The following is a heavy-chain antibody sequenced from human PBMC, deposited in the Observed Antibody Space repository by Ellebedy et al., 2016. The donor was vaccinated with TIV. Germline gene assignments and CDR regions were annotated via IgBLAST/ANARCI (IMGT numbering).Heavy chain of an antibody. D-gene: IGHD2-15*01. V-gene: IGHV4-59*01. Sequence: PSETLSLTCSVSGGSIRGYYWTWIQQTPGQGLEWIGNIDYSGSTKDNPALKSRITIAIDRSKNQFSLNLRSASAADTAVYFCARDGVDGMDVWGQGTTVVVSS. CDR2: IDYSGST. J-gene: IGHJ6*02. CDR3: ARDGVDGMDV. CDR1: GGSIRGYY.